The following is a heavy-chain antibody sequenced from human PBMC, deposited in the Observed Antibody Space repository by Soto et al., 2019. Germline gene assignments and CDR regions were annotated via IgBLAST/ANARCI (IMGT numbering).Heavy chain of an antibody. V-gene: IGHV1-8*01. J-gene: IGHJ4*02. CDR1: GYTFTSYD. CDR3: ARGRLGGLPVPAAIGVY. CDR2: MNTNSGNT. D-gene: IGHD2-2*01. Sequence: QVQLVQSGAEVKKPGASVKVSCKASGYTFTSYDINWLRQAPGQGLEWMGWMNTNSGNTGYAQKFQGRVTMTRNTSISTAYMELSSLRSEDTAVYYCARGRLGGLPVPAAIGVYWGQGTLVTVSS.